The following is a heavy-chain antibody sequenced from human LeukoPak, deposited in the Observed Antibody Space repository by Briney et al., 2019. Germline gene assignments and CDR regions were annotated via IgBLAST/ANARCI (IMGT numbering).Heavy chain of an antibody. CDR1: GGSISSGSYY. J-gene: IGHJ5*02. Sequence: SQTLSHTCTVSGGSISSGSYYWSWIRQPAGKGLEWIGRIYTSGSTNYNPSLKSRVTISVDTSKNQFSLKLSSVTAADTAVYYCARTLLPAASNNWFDPWGQGTLVTVSS. V-gene: IGHV4-61*02. CDR3: ARTLLPAASNNWFDP. D-gene: IGHD2-2*01. CDR2: IYTSGST.